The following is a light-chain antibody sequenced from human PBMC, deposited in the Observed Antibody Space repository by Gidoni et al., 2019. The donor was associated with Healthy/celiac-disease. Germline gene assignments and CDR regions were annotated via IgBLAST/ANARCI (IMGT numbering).Light chain of an antibody. J-gene: IGKJ4*01. Sequence: EIVITHSPATLSVSPVERATLSCRASQSVRSNLAWDQQKPGQAPRLLIYGASTRATGIPARFSGSGSGTEFTLTISSLQSEDFAVYYCQQYNNWPPLTFGGGTKVEIK. CDR1: QSVRSN. CDR3: QQYNNWPPLT. CDR2: GAS. V-gene: IGKV3-15*01.